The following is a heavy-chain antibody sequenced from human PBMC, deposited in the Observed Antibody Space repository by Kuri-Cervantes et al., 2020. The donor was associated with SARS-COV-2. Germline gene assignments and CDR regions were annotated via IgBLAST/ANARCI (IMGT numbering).Heavy chain of an antibody. CDR3: AGSSGWYTYYYYGMDV. Sequence: GSLRLSCTVSGGSISSYYWSWIRQPPGKGLEWIGYIYYSGSTNYNPSLNSRVTISVDTSKNQFSLKLSSVTAADTAVYYCAGSSGWYTYYYYGMDVWGQGTTVTVSS. V-gene: IGHV4-59*01. J-gene: IGHJ6*02. CDR1: GGSISSYY. CDR2: IYYSGST. D-gene: IGHD6-19*01.